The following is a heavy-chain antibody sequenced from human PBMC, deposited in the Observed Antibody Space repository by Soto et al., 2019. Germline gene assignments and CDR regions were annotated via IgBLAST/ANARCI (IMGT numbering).Heavy chain of an antibody. CDR3: ARLPADYVAFDY. J-gene: IGHJ4*02. Sequence: SETLSLTCTVSGGSISSYYWSWIRQPPGKGLEWIGYIYYSGSTNYNPSLKSRVTISVDTSKNQFSLKLSSVTAADTAVYYCARLPADYVAFDYWGQGTLVTVS. CDR1: GGSISSYY. V-gene: IGHV4-59*01. CDR2: IYYSGST. D-gene: IGHD3-16*01.